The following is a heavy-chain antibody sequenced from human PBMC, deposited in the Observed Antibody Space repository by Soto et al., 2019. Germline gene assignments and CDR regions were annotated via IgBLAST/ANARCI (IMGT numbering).Heavy chain of an antibody. CDR3: ARNPTGVITPFWFEP. D-gene: IGHD3-22*01. V-gene: IGHV3-11*03. J-gene: IGHJ5*02. CDR2: ITSSSSYT. Sequence: KPGGSLRLSCAASGFTFSDYYMSWIRQAPGKGLEWVSYITSSSSYTRYADSVKGRFTISRGNAKNSLYLVMNSLRAEDTAVYYCARNPTGVITPFWFEPWGQGNLVTVXX. CDR1: GFTFSDYY.